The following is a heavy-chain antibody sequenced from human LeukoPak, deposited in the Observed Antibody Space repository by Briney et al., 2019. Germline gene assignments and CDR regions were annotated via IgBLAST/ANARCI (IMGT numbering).Heavy chain of an antibody. D-gene: IGHD6-6*01. J-gene: IGHJ5*02. CDR1: GFXFSDYA. V-gene: IGHV3-64D*09. CDR2: ISSTGGNT. Sequence: GGSLRLSCSGSGFXFSDYAIHWVRQAPGKGLEYVSSISSTGGNTYYADSVKGRFTISRDNSKNTLYLQMSSLRAEDTAVYYCVKGLYSSSKNWFDPWGQGTLVTVSS. CDR3: VKGLYSSSKNWFDP.